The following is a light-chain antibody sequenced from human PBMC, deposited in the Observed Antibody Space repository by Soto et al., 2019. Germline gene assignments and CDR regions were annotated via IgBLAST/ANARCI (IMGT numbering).Light chain of an antibody. CDR2: DAS. J-gene: IGKJ5*01. Sequence: PGERAILSCRASQSVTSNLAWYQQKQGRAPRLLIYDASTRATGIPAKFRGSGSGTDFTLTISSLEPEDSAVYYCQQRETFGQGTRLEIK. CDR3: QQRET. CDR1: QSVTSN. V-gene: IGKV3-11*01.